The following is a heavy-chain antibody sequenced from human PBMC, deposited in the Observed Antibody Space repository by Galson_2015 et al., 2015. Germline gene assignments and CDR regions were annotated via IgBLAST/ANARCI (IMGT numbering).Heavy chain of an antibody. CDR1: GFTVSTNY. D-gene: IGHD2-21*02. CDR2: IYSDGTT. J-gene: IGHJ6*02. V-gene: IGHV3-66*02. Sequence: SLRLSCAASGFTVSTNYMTWVRQAPGKGLEGVSVIYSDGTTYYADSVKGRFTISRDYSKNTLYLQMNSPRTEDTAVYYCARDMVVVTAIRGNYKHYYYGMDVWGQGATVTVS. CDR3: ARDMVVVTAIRGNYKHYYYGMDV.